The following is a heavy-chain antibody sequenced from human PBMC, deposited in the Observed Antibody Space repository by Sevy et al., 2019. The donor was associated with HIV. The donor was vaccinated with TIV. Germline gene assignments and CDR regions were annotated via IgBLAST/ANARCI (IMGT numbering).Heavy chain of an antibody. Sequence: ASVKVSCKASGGTFSSYAISWVRQAPGQGLEWMVGIIPIFGTANYAQKFQGRVTITADKSTSTAYMELSSLRPEDTDAYYCALTGTSGRDAFDIWGQGTMVTVSS. CDR2: IIPIFGTA. CDR1: GGTFSSYA. J-gene: IGHJ3*02. D-gene: IGHD1-7*01. V-gene: IGHV1-69*06. CDR3: ALTGTSGRDAFDI.